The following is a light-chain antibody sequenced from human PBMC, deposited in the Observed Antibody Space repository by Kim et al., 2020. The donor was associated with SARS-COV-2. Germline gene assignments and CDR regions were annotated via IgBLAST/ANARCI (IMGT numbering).Light chain of an antibody. CDR3: QQRSNWPLT. Sequence: LSPGERATLSCRASQSVSSYLASYQQKPGQAPRLLIYDASNRATGIPARFSGSGSGTDFTLTISSLEPEDFAVYYCQQRSNWPLTFGGGTKVDIK. CDR1: QSVSSY. CDR2: DAS. V-gene: IGKV3-11*01. J-gene: IGKJ4*01.